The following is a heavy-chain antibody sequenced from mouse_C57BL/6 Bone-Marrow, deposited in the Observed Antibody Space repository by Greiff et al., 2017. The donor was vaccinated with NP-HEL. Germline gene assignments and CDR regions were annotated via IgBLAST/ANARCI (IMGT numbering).Heavy chain of an antibody. Sequence: EVHLVESGGGLVQPGGSLKLSCAASGFTFSDYYMYWVRQTPEKRLEWVAYISNGGGSTYYPDTVKGRFTISRDNAKNTLYLQMSRLKSEDTAMYYCARHDSSGYEFAYWGQGTLVTVSA. D-gene: IGHD3-2*02. CDR3: ARHDSSGYEFAY. J-gene: IGHJ3*01. V-gene: IGHV5-12*01. CDR2: ISNGGGST. CDR1: GFTFSDYY.